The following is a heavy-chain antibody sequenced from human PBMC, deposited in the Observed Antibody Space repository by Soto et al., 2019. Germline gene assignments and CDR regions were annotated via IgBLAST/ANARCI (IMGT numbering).Heavy chain of an antibody. CDR3: AIVISSSGDPCTSHYRYYGMDV. J-gene: IGHJ6*02. V-gene: IGHV3-21*02. CDR2: ISLRSNNI. CDR1: GFTFTSFS. D-gene: IGHD2-15*01. Sequence: EGQLVESGGGLVNPGGSLRLSCAASGFTFTSFSMNWIRQAPGKGLEWVSSISLRSNNILNADSVKGRFTISRDNAKSALYGQMHSLRVDDTACYYCAIVISSSGDPCTSHYRYYGMDVWGQGTTVTVSS.